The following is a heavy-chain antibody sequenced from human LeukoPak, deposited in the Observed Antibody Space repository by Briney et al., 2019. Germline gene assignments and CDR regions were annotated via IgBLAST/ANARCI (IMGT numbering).Heavy chain of an antibody. V-gene: IGHV3-23*01. CDR2: MSGSGGST. Sequence: GGSLRLSCAACGFTFSNYAMSGVRQAPGKGLEWVSSMSGSGGSTYYADSVKGRFTISRDNSKNTLYLQMNNLRAEDTALYYCAKNQGQWLVPVDYWGQGTLVTVSS. J-gene: IGHJ4*02. CDR1: GFTFSNYA. D-gene: IGHD6-19*01. CDR3: AKNQGQWLVPVDY.